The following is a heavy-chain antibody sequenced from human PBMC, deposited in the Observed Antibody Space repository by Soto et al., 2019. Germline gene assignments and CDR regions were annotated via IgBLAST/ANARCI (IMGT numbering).Heavy chain of an antibody. D-gene: IGHD5-12*01. Sequence: QVHLQESGPGLVKPSQTLSLTCTVSGGSIISGGYYWNWIRQHPGKGLEWIGYIYYNVSPYYDTSMQRRASISLDTARSQFSMILMSEPAADTAVYSCARGVRGYSGYDAPDYWGQGTLVTVSS. CDR3: ARGVRGYSGYDAPDY. J-gene: IGHJ4*02. V-gene: IGHV4-31*03. CDR1: GGSIISGGYY. CDR2: IYYNVSP.